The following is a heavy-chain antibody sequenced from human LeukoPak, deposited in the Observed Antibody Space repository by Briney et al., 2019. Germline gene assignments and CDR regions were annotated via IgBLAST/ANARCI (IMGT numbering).Heavy chain of an antibody. CDR3: TTEYFGGFEY. D-gene: IGHD3-16*01. CDR2: VKNRGDGRTT. V-gene: IGHV3-15*01. J-gene: IGHJ4*02. CDR1: TFTKAW. Sequence: GGSLRLSCVVSTFTKAWMSWVRQAPGKGLEWVGRVKNRGDGRTTDYAAPVKGRFIISRDDSKKTVYLQMDSLKTEDTAVYFCTTEYFGGFEYWGQGTLVTVSS.